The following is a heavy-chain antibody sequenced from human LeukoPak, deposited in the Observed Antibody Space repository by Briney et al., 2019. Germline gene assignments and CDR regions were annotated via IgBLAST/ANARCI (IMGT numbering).Heavy chain of an antibody. CDR1: GFTFNNYL. CDR3: ARGDFSDYGDYVDAFDI. V-gene: IGHV3-7*01. J-gene: IGHJ3*02. CDR2: LKQDGIAK. D-gene: IGHD4-17*01. Sequence: GGSLRLSCAASGFTFNNYLMSWVRPVPGKGLEWVANLKQDGIAKFNVASVKGRFTISRDNTKNSLYLRMNSLRVEDTAVYYCARGDFSDYGDYVDAFDIWGQGKMVTVSS.